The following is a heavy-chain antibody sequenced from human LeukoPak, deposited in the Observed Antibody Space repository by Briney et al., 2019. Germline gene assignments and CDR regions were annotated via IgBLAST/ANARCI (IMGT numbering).Heavy chain of an antibody. V-gene: IGHV1-2*02. J-gene: IGHJ4*02. CDR1: AYTFTTYD. CDR3: ARVAHNYDLLTGYYPYLDYFDF. Sequence: ASVKVSCKASAYTFTTYDINWVRRATGQGLEWMGWINPNSGGTYYAQKFQGRVTMTRDTSISTAYMELSRLRSDDTAVFYCARVAHNYDLLTGYYPYLDYFDFWGQGTLVTVSS. CDR2: INPNSGGT. D-gene: IGHD3-9*01.